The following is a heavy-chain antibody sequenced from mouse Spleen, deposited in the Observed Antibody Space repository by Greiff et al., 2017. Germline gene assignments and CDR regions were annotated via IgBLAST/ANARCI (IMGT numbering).Heavy chain of an antibody. D-gene: IGHD2-3*01. V-gene: IGHV5-15*01. CDR1: GFTFSDYG. CDR3: ARHGGLLRPFDY. J-gene: IGHJ2*01. Sequence: EVMLVESGGGLVKPGGSLKLSCAASGFTFSDYGMAWVRQAPGKGPEWVAFISNLAYSIYYADTVTGRFTISRENAKNTLYLEMSSLRSEDTAMYYCARHGGLLRPFDYWGQGTTLTVSS. CDR2: ISNLAYSI.